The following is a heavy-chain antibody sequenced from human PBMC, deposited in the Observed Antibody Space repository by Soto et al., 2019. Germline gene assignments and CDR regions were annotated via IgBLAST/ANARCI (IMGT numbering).Heavy chain of an antibody. CDR2: ISWNSGSI. V-gene: IGHV3-9*01. CDR3: AKDHPRDYGSGSYYNAFDY. D-gene: IGHD3-10*01. Sequence: EVQLVESGGGLVQPGRSLRLSCAASGFTFDDYAMHWVRQAPGKGLEWVSGISWNSGSIGYADSVKGRFTISRDNAKNSLYLQMNSLRAEDTALYYCAKDHPRDYGSGSYYNAFDYWGQGTLVTVSS. J-gene: IGHJ4*02. CDR1: GFTFDDYA.